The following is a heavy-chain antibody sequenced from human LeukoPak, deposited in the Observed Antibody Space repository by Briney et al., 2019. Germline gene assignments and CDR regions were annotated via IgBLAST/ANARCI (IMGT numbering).Heavy chain of an antibody. Sequence: SETLSLTCTVSGGSIRTNYWSWIRQTPGKGLEWIAYINYNGNTNSNPSLKSRVTISVDTSRRQFSLKLSSVTAADTAVYYCARHGQDTGNFYAHFDYWGQGIMVTVSS. J-gene: IGHJ4*02. CDR3: ARHGQDTGNFYAHFDY. V-gene: IGHV4-59*08. CDR2: INYNGNT. CDR1: GGSIRTNY. D-gene: IGHD1-26*01.